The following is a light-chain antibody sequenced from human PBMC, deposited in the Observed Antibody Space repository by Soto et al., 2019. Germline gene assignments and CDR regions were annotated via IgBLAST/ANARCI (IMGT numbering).Light chain of an antibody. V-gene: IGKV1-8*01. Sequence: AIRITQSPSSFSASTGDRVTITCRASQGISSYLAWYQQEPGKAPKLLIYAASTLQSGVPSRFSGSGSGTDFTLTISCLQSEDFATYYCQQYYSYPITFGQGTRLEIK. CDR1: QGISSY. CDR2: AAS. CDR3: QQYYSYPIT. J-gene: IGKJ5*01.